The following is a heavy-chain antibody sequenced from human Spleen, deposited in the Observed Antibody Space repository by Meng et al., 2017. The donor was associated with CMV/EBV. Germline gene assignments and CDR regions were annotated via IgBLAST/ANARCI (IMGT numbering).Heavy chain of an antibody. CDR1: SISSSSYY. V-gene: IGHV4-39*07. J-gene: IGHJ5*02. CDR2: IYYSGST. CDR3: ARAFVVVPAAITGFDP. D-gene: IGHD2-2*02. Sequence: SISSSSYYWGWIRQPPGKGLEWIGSIYYSGSTYYNPSLKSRVTISVDTSKNQFSLKLSSVTAADTAVYYCARAFVVVPAAITGFDPWGQGTLVTVSS.